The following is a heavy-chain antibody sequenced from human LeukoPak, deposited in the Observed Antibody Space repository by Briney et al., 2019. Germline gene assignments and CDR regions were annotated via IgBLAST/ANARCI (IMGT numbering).Heavy chain of an antibody. D-gene: IGHD3-22*01. J-gene: IGHJ3*02. CDR1: GGSLSTGTYF. CDR3: ARAGYYDSRDAFDI. Sequence: SETLSLTCTVSGGSLSTGTYFWGWIRQPPGKGLEWIGSIFYSGTTYYTPSLKSRVIISLDTSKNQFSLKMTSMIAADTAVYYCARAGYYDSRDAFDIWGQGTMVTVSS. V-gene: IGHV4-39*07. CDR2: IFYSGTT.